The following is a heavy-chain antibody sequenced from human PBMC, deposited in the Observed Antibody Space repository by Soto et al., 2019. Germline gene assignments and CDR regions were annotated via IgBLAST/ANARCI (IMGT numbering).Heavy chain of an antibody. CDR2: IYYSGST. D-gene: IGHD6-19*01. V-gene: IGHV4-59*08. CDR3: ARQVGGWAPWYFDY. J-gene: IGHJ4*02. Sequence: SEILSLTCTVSGCSISSYYWSWIRQPPGKGLEWIGYIYYSGSTNYNPSLKSRVTISVDTSKNQFSLKLSSVTAADTAVYYCARQVGGWAPWYFDYWGQGTLVTVSS. CDR1: GCSISSYY.